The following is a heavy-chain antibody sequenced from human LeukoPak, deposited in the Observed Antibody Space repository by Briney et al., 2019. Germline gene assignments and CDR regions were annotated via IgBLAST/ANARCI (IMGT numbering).Heavy chain of an antibody. Sequence: SVKVSCKASGGTFSSYAISWVRQAPGQGLEWMGRIIPILGIANYAQKFQGRVTITADKSTSTAYMELSSLRSEDTAVYYCAREAVSFVAVANDGYFDFWGQGSLVIVSS. V-gene: IGHV1-69*04. CDR2: IIPILGIA. CDR3: AREAVSFVAVANDGYFDF. D-gene: IGHD6-19*01. J-gene: IGHJ4*02. CDR1: GGTFSSYA.